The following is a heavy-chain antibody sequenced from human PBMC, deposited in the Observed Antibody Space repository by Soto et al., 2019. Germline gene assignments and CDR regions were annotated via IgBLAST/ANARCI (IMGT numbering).Heavy chain of an antibody. V-gene: IGHV3-30-3*01. J-gene: IGHJ5*02. Sequence: GGSLRLSCAASGFTFSSYAMHWVRQAPGKGLEGVAVIPYDGSNKYYADSVKGRFTISRDNSKNTLYLQMNSLRAEDTAVYYCARDKLMLLATVTNWFDPWGQGTLVTVSS. CDR2: IPYDGSNK. CDR1: GFTFSSYA. D-gene: IGHD4-17*01. CDR3: ARDKLMLLATVTNWFDP.